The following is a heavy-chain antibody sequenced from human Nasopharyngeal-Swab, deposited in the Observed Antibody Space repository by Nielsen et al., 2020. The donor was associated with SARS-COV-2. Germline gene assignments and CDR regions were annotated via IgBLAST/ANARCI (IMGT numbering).Heavy chain of an antibody. CDR3: ARESVVTGMDDAPDL. D-gene: IGHD2-21*02. V-gene: IGHV3-7*04. Sequence: GGSLRLSCAASGFPFRNHYMTWLRQPPGKGLEWVANIRQDAREQFYVDSVKGRFTISRDNAKNSVFLQMNSLRSEDPAVYFCARESVVTGMDDAPDLWGRGTMVTVSS. CDR1: GFPFRNHY. CDR2: IRQDAREQ. J-gene: IGHJ3*01.